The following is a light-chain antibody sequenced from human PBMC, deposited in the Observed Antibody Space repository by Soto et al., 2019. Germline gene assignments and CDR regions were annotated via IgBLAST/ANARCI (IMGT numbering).Light chain of an antibody. Sequence: DIQMTQSPSSLSASVGDRVTITCRASQGISTYLVWYQQKPGTVPKLLIFAASTLHSGVPSRFSGSGSGTDFTLTISSLQPEDVATYYCQNYNGAPWTFGQGTKVXIK. CDR3: QNYNGAPWT. CDR2: AAS. J-gene: IGKJ1*01. CDR1: QGISTY. V-gene: IGKV1-27*01.